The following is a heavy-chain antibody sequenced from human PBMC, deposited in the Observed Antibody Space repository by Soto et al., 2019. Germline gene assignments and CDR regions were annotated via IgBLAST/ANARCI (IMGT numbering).Heavy chain of an antibody. CDR2: LRADNGGA. CDR1: GYTFTTYG. J-gene: IGHJ4*02. D-gene: IGHD3-3*01. CDR3: TTGQRPIRFLEWLSRYYFDY. V-gene: IGHV1-18*01. Sequence: ASVKVSCKASGYTFTTYGISWVRQAPGQGLEWMGGLRADNGGARFGQKFQGRVTMTADTSTGTAYMELRSLRSEDTAVYYCTTGQRPIRFLEWLSRYYFDYWGQGTLVTXSS.